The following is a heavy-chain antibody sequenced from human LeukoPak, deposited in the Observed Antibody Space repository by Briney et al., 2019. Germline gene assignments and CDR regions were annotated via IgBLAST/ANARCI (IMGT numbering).Heavy chain of an antibody. J-gene: IGHJ4*02. CDR3: ARDLDY. V-gene: IGHV3-7*01. Sequence: QAGGSLRLSCTASGFTFGDYAMSWFRQAPGKGLEWVANMKQDGSEKYYVDSVKGRFTISRDNAKNSLYLQMNSLRAEDTAVYYCARDLDYWGQGTLVTVSS. CDR1: GFTFGDYA. CDR2: MKQDGSEK.